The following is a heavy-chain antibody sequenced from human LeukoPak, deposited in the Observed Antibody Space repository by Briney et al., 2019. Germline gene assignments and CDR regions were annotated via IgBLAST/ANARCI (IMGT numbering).Heavy chain of an antibody. CDR3: ARETLEEWNDFDGRAFDI. CDR2: ISSNGGST. CDR1: GFTFSSYA. D-gene: IGHD1-1*01. J-gene: IGHJ3*02. V-gene: IGHV3-64*01. Sequence: PGGSLRLSCAASGFTFSSYAMHWVRQAPGKGLEYVSAISSNGGSTYYANSVKGRFTISRDNSKNTLYLQMGSLRAEDMAVYYCARETLEEWNDFDGRAFDIWGQGTMVTVSS.